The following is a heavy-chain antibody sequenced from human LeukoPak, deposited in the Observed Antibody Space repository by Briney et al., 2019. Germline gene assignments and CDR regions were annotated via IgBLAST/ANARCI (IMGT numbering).Heavy chain of an antibody. D-gene: IGHD2-2*01. CDR3: ARDRSSSSYYVCDF. Sequence: GGSLRLSCAASGFTFSRYWMTWVRQAPGKGLEWVANIKQDGSEKYYVDSVKGRSTISRDNAKNSLYLQMNSLRVEDTALYFCARDRSSSSYYVCDFWGQGTLVTVSS. CDR1: GFTFSRYW. CDR2: IKQDGSEK. J-gene: IGHJ4*02. V-gene: IGHV3-7*03.